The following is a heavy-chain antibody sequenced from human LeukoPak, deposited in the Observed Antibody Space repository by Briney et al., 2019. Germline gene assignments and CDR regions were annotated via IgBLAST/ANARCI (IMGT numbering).Heavy chain of an antibody. CDR2: INHSGST. CDR1: GGSFSGYY. J-gene: IGHJ5*02. D-gene: IGHD6-19*01. CDR3: ASTPDGGWPQTWFDP. Sequence: SETLSLTCAVYGGSFSGYYWSWIRQPPGKGLEWIGEINHSGSTNYNPSLKSRVTISVDTSKNQFSLKLSSVTAADTAVYYCASTPDGGWPQTWFDPWGQGTLVTVSS. V-gene: IGHV4-34*01.